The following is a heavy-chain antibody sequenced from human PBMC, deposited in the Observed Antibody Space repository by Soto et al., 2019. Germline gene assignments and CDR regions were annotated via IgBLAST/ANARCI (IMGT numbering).Heavy chain of an antibody. CDR3: ARYRRGYCSSTSCYTLGYYYYYYYMDV. Sequence: PSETLSLTCAVYGGSFSGYYWSWIRQPPGKGLEWIGEINHSGSTNYNPSLKSRVTISVDTSKNQFSLKLSSVTAADTAVYYCARYRRGYCSSTSCYTLGYYYYYYYMDVWGKGTTVTVSS. J-gene: IGHJ6*03. D-gene: IGHD2-2*02. CDR2: INHSGST. CDR1: GGSFSGYY. V-gene: IGHV4-34*01.